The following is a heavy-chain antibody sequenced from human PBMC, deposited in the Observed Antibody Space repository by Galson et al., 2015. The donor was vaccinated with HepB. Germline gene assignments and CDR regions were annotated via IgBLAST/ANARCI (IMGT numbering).Heavy chain of an antibody. CDR1: EFTFSSYW. Sequence: SLRLSCAASEFTFSSYWMSWVRQAPGKGLEWVANIKQDGSEKYYVDSVKGRFTISRDNAKNSLYLQMNSLRAEDTAVYYCARGSFSWYEQVDYWGQGTLVTVSS. D-gene: IGHD1/OR15-1a*01. CDR2: IKQDGSEK. CDR3: ARGSFSWYEQVDY. J-gene: IGHJ4*02. V-gene: IGHV3-7*03.